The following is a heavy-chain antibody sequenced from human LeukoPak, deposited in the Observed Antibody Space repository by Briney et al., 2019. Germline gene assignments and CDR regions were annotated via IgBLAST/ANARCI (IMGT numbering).Heavy chain of an antibody. CDR3: ARRRVGDLTVGSDTWFNP. Sequence: SETLSLTCTVSGGSITNYNWNWIRQPPGKGLEWIGYISDSGSTNYNPSLQSRVTISVDTSKNQFSLKLSSVTASDTAVYYCARRRVGDLTVGSDTWFNPWGQGALVTVSS. D-gene: IGHD2-15*01. V-gene: IGHV4-59*08. CDR2: ISDSGST. J-gene: IGHJ5*02. CDR1: GGSITNYN.